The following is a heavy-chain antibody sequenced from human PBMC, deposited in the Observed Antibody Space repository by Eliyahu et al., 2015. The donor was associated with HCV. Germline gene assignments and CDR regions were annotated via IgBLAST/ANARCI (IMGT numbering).Heavy chain of an antibody. Sequence: EVQLVESGGGLVQPGGSLRLSCAASGXIFSSYSMNWVRQAPGKGLEWVSYINSGSSTIYYADSVKGRFTISRDNAKNSMHLQMNSLRDEDTAVYYCARGNSGWYLDYWGQGTLVAVSS. D-gene: IGHD6-19*01. CDR3: ARGNSGWYLDY. CDR1: GXIFSSYS. J-gene: IGHJ4*02. CDR2: INSGSSTI. V-gene: IGHV3-48*02.